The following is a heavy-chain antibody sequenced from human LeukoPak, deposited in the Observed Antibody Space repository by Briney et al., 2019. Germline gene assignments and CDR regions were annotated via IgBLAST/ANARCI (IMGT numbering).Heavy chain of an antibody. CDR2: ISVSGNT. Sequence: GGSLRLSCAASGFTLSSYAMSWVRQGPGKGLEWVSAISVSGNTYHADSVKGRFTISRDSSKNTLYLQMNSLRAEDTAVYYCGSGYNWFDPWGQGTLVTVSS. V-gene: IGHV3-23*01. D-gene: IGHD5-12*01. J-gene: IGHJ5*02. CDR3: GSGYNWFDP. CDR1: GFTLSSYA.